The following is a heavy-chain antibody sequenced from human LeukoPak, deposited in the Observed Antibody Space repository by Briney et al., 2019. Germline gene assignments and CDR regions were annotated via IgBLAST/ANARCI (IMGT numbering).Heavy chain of an antibody. D-gene: IGHD3-3*01. Sequence: PLETLSLTCAVYGGSFSGYYWSWIRQPPGKGLEWIGEINHSGSTNYNPSLKSRVTISVDTSKNQFSLKLSSVTAADTAVYYCARDYDFWSGYYGYFDYWGQGTLVTVSS. CDR1: GGSFSGYY. CDR3: ARDYDFWSGYYGYFDY. V-gene: IGHV4-34*01. J-gene: IGHJ4*02. CDR2: INHSGST.